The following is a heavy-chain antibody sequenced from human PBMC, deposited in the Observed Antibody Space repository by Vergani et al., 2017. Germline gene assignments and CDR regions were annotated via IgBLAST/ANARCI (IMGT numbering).Heavy chain of an antibody. J-gene: IGHJ5*02. V-gene: IGHV3-23*01. CDR3: AKDLLLTVTTPHHRFDP. CDR2: ISGSGGST. Sequence: EVQLLESGGGLVQPGGSLRLSCAASGFTFSSYAMSWVRQAPGKGLEWVSAISGSGGSTYYADSVKGRFTISRDNSKNTLYLQMNSLRAEDTAVYYCAKDLLLTVTTPHHRFDPWGQGTLVTVSS. D-gene: IGHD4-17*01. CDR1: GFTFSSYA.